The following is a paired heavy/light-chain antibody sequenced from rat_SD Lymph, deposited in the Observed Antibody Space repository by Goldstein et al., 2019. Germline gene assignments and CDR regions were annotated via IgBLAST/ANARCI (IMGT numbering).Light chain of an antibody. V-gene: IGKV10S12*01. CDR3: LQYATYPYT. Sequence: DIQLTQSPSTLPASLGERVTISCRASQSISNSLNWYQQKPDGTVKRLIYSTSTLESGVPSRFSGSGSGTDYSLSISSLESEDFAMYYCLQYATYPYTFGAGTKLELK. J-gene: IGKJ2-3*01. CDR1: QSISNS. CDR2: STS.
Heavy chain of an antibody. D-gene: IGHD1-12*02. J-gene: IGHJ1*01. V-gene: IGHV8-20*01. Sequence: QVTLKESGPGILQPSQTLSLTCTFSGFSLSTYGMGVGWIRQPSGKGLEWLANIWWDDDKYYNPSLKNRLTISKDTSNNQAFLKITNVDTADTATYYCARAPITMMVLITTSHWYFDFWGPGTMVTVSS. CDR3: ARAPITMMVLITTSHWYFDF. CDR1: GFSLSTYGMG. CDR2: IWWDDDK.